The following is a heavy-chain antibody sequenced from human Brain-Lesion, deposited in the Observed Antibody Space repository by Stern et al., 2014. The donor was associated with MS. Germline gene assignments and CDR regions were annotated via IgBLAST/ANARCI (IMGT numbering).Heavy chain of an antibody. D-gene: IGHD3-3*01. CDR2: VTPYTGGT. CDR3: ARDQRGITIFGVVTDYYYLGMDV. J-gene: IGHJ6*02. Sequence: VQLVQSGAEVKKPGASVKVSCKTSGNIFTGYYIHWVRQAPGQGLEWMAWVTPYTGGTTYAQKFQGRVPMSRDTSISTAYVELSSLTSDDTAVYYCARDQRGITIFGVVTDYYYLGMDVWGQGTTVTVSS. CDR1: GNIFTGYY. V-gene: IGHV1-2*02.